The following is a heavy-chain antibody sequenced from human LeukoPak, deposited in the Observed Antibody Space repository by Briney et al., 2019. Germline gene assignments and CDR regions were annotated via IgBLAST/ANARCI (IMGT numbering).Heavy chain of an antibody. D-gene: IGHD6-13*01. Sequence: PSETLSLTCAVYGGSFSGYYWSWIRQPPGKGLEWIGEINHSGSTNYNPSLKSRVTISVDPSKNQFSLKLSSVTAADTAVYYCARPGYSSSWYLYWGQGTLVTVSS. CDR3: ARPGYSSSWYLY. V-gene: IGHV4-34*01. CDR2: INHSGST. CDR1: GGSFSGYY. J-gene: IGHJ4*02.